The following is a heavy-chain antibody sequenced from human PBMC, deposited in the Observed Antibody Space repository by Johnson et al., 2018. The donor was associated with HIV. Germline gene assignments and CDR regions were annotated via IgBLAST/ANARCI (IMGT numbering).Heavy chain of an antibody. Sequence: WVRQAPGKGLEWVSLISWDGGSTYYADSVKGRFTISRDNSKNSLYLQMNSLRAEDTALYYCARQQQLTHDAFDIWGQGTMVTVSS. CDR3: ARQQQLTHDAFDI. CDR2: ISWDGGST. V-gene: IGHV3-43D*03. J-gene: IGHJ3*02. D-gene: IGHD6-13*01.